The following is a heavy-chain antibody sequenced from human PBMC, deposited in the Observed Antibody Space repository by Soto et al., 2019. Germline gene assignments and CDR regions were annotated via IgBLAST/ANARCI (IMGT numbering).Heavy chain of an antibody. CDR2: ISGSGGST. CDR3: AIYLGIQPLDY. Sequence: EVQLLESGGGLVQPGGSLRLSCAASGFTFSSYAMSWVRQAPGKGLEWVSAISGSGGSTSYADSVKGRFTISRDNTKNTLDLPMNSLRAEDTAVYYCAIYLGIQPLDYWGQGTLVTVSS. CDR1: GFTFSSYA. D-gene: IGHD5-18*01. V-gene: IGHV3-23*01. J-gene: IGHJ4*02.